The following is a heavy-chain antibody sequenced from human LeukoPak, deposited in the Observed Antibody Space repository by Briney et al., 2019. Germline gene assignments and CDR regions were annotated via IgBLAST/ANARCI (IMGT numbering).Heavy chain of an antibody. CDR2: FYYSGST. J-gene: IGHJ2*01. Sequence: SETLSLTCTVSGGSVSSGSYYWSWIRQPPGKGLEWIGYFYYSGSTNYNPPLKSRVTISVDTSKNQFSLKLSSVTAADTAVYYCARTVATGTYWYFDLWGRGTLVTVSS. CDR1: GGSVSSGSYY. D-gene: IGHD4-23*01. CDR3: ARTVATGTYWYFDL. V-gene: IGHV4-61*01.